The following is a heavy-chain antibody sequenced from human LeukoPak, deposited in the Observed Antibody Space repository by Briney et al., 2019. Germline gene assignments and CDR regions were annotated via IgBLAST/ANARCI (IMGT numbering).Heavy chain of an antibody. D-gene: IGHD3-10*01. CDR1: GYTFTSYG. CDR2: ISAYNGNT. CDR3: AREFTMVRGVIISYGMDV. Sequence: VSVKVSCKASGYTFTSYGISWVRQAPGQGLEWMGWISAYNGNTNYAQKLQGRATMTTDTSTSTAYMELRSLRSDDTAVYYCAREFTMVRGVIISYGMDVWGQGTTVTVSS. V-gene: IGHV1-18*01. J-gene: IGHJ6*02.